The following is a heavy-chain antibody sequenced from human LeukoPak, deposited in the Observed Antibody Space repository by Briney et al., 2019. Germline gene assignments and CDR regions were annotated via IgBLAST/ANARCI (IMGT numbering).Heavy chain of an antibody. D-gene: IGHD2-8*01. V-gene: IGHV4-4*02. Sequence: SETLSLTCGVSGGSISNTNWWSWVRQPPEQGLEWIGEISLTGLTHYNPSLESRVTVSLDKSKNQLSLNLTSVTAADTAVYYCSRENGAFSSFGYWGQGILVTVLS. CDR3: SRENGAFSSFGY. CDR1: GGSISNTNW. J-gene: IGHJ4*02. CDR2: ISLTGLT.